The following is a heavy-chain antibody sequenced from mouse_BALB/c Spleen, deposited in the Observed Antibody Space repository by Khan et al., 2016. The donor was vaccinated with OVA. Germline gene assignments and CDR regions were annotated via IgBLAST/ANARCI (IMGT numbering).Heavy chain of an antibody. J-gene: IGHJ3*01. Sequence: EVQLKQSGTELVKPGASVKLSCTASGFNIKDTYIHWVKQRPEQGLEWIGRIDPLNGDTKYDPKFQGKATVTADTSSNTAYLQLSSLTSEDTAVYFCVSPNWFAYWGQGTLVTVST. CDR2: IDPLNGDT. V-gene: IGHV14-3*02. CDR3: VSPNWFAY. CDR1: GFNIKDTY.